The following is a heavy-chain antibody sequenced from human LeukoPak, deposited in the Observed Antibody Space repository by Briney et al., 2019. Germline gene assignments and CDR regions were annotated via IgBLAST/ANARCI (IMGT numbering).Heavy chain of an antibody. CDR1: GGSLSSYY. D-gene: IGHD3-10*01. J-gene: IGHJ4*02. V-gene: IGHV4-59*01. CDR3: ARDGSYGSGSLDY. Sequence: SETLSLTCTVSGGSLSSYYWSWIRQPPGKGLEWIGYIYYSGSTNYNPSLKSRVTISVDTSKNQFSLKLSSVTAADTAVYYCARDGSYGSGSLDYWGQGTLVTVSS. CDR2: IYYSGST.